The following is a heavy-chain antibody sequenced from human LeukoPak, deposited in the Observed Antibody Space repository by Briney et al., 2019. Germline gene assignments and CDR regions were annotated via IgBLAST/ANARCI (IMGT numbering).Heavy chain of an antibody. J-gene: IGHJ4*02. Sequence: PGGSLRLSCAASGFTFTSYSMNWVRQAPGKGLEWVSSISSSGNYIYYADSVKGRFTISRDNARNSLYLQMNSLRAEDTAVYYCARGGRGTIIMIVVAALDYGGQGTLVTVSS. CDR3: ARGGRGTIIMIVVAALDY. CDR2: ISSSGNYI. V-gene: IGHV3-21*01. CDR1: GFTFTSYS. D-gene: IGHD3-22*01.